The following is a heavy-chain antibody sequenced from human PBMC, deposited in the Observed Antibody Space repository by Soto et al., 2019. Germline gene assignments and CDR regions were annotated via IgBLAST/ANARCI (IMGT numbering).Heavy chain of an antibody. D-gene: IGHD4-4*01. J-gene: IGHJ4*02. CDR2: IYYSGAT. V-gene: IGHV4-31*03. CDR1: SGSISTGGYY. CDR3: ARVSLQYSPNYFDY. Sequence: SETLSLTCSVSSGSISTGGYYWSWIRQHPGKGLEWIGYIYYSGATYYNPSLKSRVTISVDTSKNQFSLKLTSVTAADTAVYYCARVSLQYSPNYFDYWGQGTLVTVSS.